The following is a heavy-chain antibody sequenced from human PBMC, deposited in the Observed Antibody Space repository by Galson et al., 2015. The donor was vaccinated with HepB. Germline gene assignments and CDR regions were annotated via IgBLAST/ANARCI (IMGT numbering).Heavy chain of an antibody. V-gene: IGHV3-30-3*01. CDR2: ISYDGSNK. D-gene: IGHD3-10*01. J-gene: IGHJ3*02. CDR1: GFTFSSYA. CDR3: ARPRGRQIHLPVFDI. Sequence: SLRLSCAASGFTFSSYAMHWVRQAPGKGLEWVAVISYDGSNKYYADSVKGRFTISRDNSKNTLYLQMNSLRAEDTAVYYCARPRGRQIHLPVFDIWGQGTMVTVSS.